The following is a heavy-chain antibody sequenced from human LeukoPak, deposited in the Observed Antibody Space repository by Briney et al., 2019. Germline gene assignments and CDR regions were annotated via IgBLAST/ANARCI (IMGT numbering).Heavy chain of an antibody. J-gene: IGHJ4*02. D-gene: IGHD6-13*01. CDR2: IYTSGST. CDR1: GGSISRYY. CDR3: ARHTGYSSSWYFDY. V-gene: IGHV4-4*09. Sequence: SETLSLTCTVSGGSISRYYWSWIRQPPGKGLEWIGYIYTSGSTNYNPSLKSRVTISVDTPKNQFSLKLSSVTAADTAVHYCARHTGYSSSWYFDYWGQGTLVTVSS.